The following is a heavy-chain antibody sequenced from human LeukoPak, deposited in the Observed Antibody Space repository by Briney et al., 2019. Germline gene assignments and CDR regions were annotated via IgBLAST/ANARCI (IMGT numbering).Heavy chain of an antibody. CDR1: VGSFNGYY. CDR3: ARHYGP. V-gene: IGHV4-34*01. J-gene: IGHJ5*02. CDR2: ISHSGGT. Sequence: SETLSLTCAVYVGSFNGYYWSWIRQPPGKGLEWIGEISHSGGTNYNASFKSRVTISLDMSKNQFSLKLNSVTAADTAVYYCARHYGPWGQGTLVTVSS. D-gene: IGHD3-16*01.